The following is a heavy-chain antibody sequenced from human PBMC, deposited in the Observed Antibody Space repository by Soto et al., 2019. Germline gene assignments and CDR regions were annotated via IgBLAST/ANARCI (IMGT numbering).Heavy chain of an antibody. CDR2: ISYDGSNK. Sequence: QVQLVESGGGVVQPGRSLRLSCAASGFTFSSYAMHWVRQAPGKGLEWVAVISYDGSNKYYADSVKGRFTISRDNSKNTLYLQMNSLRAEDTAVYYCARDLRCSGGSCYSGDYWGQGTLVTVSS. V-gene: IGHV3-30-3*01. J-gene: IGHJ4*02. D-gene: IGHD2-15*01. CDR3: ARDLRCSGGSCYSGDY. CDR1: GFTFSSYA.